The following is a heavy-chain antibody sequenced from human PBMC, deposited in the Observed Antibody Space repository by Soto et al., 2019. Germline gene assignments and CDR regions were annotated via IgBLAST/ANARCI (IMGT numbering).Heavy chain of an antibody. D-gene: IGHD4-4*01. V-gene: IGHV4-34*01. J-gene: IGHJ4*02. CDR3: ARVRGTNQVTNFDY. CDR1: GGSFSGYY. CDR2: INHSGST. Sequence: SETLSLTCAVYGGSFSGYYWSWIRQPPGKGLEWIGEINHSGSTNYNPSLKSRVTISVDTSKNQFSLKLSSVTAADTAVYYCARVRGTNQVTNFDYWGQGTLVTVSS.